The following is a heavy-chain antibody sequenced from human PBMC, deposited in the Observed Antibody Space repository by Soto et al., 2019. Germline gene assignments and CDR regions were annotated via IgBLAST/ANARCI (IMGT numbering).Heavy chain of an antibody. CDR2: IYYTGST. Sequence: QVQLQESGPGPVKPSQTLSLSCSVSGGSISSGDYYWSWIRQPPGTGLEWSGYIYYTGSTYYNPSLKRRVTTAVDTSKKQFSLNLSSVAAADTAVYYCARVGYCSGDTCYLSWFDPWGRGTQVTVSS. J-gene: IGHJ5*02. V-gene: IGHV4-30-4*01. D-gene: IGHD2-15*01. CDR3: ARVGYCSGDTCYLSWFDP. CDR1: GGSISSGDYY.